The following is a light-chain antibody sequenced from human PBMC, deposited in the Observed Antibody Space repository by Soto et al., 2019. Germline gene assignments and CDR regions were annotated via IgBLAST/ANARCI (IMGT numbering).Light chain of an antibody. V-gene: IGKV3-20*01. CDR3: QQFRT. J-gene: IGKJ1*01. Sequence: EIVLTQSPGTLSLSPGDRATLSCRASQTLRSGYLAWYQHKPGQPPRLLIYDASSRATGIPDRFSGSGSGTDFTLTISRLEPEDFAVYYCQQFRTFGQGTKVDIK. CDR2: DAS. CDR1: QTLRSGY.